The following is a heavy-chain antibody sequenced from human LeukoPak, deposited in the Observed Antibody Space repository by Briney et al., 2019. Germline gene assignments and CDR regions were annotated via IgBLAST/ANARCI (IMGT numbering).Heavy chain of an antibody. CDR3: ARDYGDYARHYYYYYMDV. CDR2: INPSGGST. D-gene: IGHD4-17*01. J-gene: IGHJ6*03. CDR1: GYTFTSYY. V-gene: IGHV1-46*01. Sequence: GASVKVSCKASGYTFTSYYMHWVRQAPGQGLEWMGIINPSGGSTSYAQKFQGRVTMTRDMSTSTVYMELSSLRSEDTAVYYCARDYGDYARHYYYYYMDVWGKGTTVTVSS.